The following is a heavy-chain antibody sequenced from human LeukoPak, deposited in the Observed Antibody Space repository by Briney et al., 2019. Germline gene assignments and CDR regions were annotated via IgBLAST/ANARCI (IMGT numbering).Heavy chain of an antibody. J-gene: IGHJ5*02. V-gene: IGHV1-69*13. Sequence: GASVKVSCKASGGTFSSYAISWVRQAPGQGLEWMGGIIPIFGTANYAQKFQGRVTITADESTSTAYMELSSLRSEDTAVDYCARDHDGGYCSSTSCVLSRWLDPWGQGTLVTVSS. CDR3: ARDHDGGYCSSTSCVLSRWLDP. CDR1: GGTFSSYA. D-gene: IGHD2-2*01. CDR2: IIPIFGTA.